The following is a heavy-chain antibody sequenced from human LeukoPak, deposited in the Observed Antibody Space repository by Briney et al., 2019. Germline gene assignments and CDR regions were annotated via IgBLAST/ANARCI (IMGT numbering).Heavy chain of an antibody. J-gene: IGHJ3*02. CDR1: GGSIRSGDYY. V-gene: IGHV4-30-4*01. CDR3: AREGRFGERAFDI. CDR2: IYYSGST. Sequence: SETLSLTCTVSGGSIRSGDYYWTWIRQPPGKGLEWIGYIYYSGSTYYNPSLKSRVTVSVDTSKNQFSLKLNSVTAADTAMYYCAREGRFGERAFDIWAEGQWSPSLQ. D-gene: IGHD3-10*01.